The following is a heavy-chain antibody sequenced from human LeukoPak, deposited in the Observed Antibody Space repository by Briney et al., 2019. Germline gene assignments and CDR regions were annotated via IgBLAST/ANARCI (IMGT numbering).Heavy chain of an antibody. CDR3: ARARHLTVFGVVIIDYFDY. CDR1: GYTFTSYY. V-gene: IGHV1-46*01. J-gene: IGHJ4*02. CDR2: INPIGGTT. Sequence: GASVKVSCKTSGYTFTSYYIHWVRQAPGQGLEWMGIINPIGGTTDYPQKFQGRVTITTDESTSTAYMELSSLRSEDTAVYYCARARHLTVFGVVIIDYFDYWGQGTLVTVSS. D-gene: IGHD3-3*01.